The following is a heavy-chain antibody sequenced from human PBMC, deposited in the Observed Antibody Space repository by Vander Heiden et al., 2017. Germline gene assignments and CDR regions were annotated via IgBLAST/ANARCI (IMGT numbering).Heavy chain of an antibody. V-gene: IGHV3-9*01. D-gene: IGHD6-19*01. CDR3: AKGYSSGWSYFDY. CDR1: GFTFDDYA. J-gene: IGHJ4*02. Sequence: EVQLVESGGGLVQPGRSLRLSCAASGFTFDDYAMHWVRQAPGKGLEGVSGIRWNSGDIGYADSVKGRFTISRDNAKNSLYLQMNSLRAEDTALYYCAKGYSSGWSYFDYWGQGTLVTVSS. CDR2: IRWNSGDI.